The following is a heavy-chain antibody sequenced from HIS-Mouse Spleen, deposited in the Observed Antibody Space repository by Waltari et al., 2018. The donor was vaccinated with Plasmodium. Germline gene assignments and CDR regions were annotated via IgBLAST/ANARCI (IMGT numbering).Heavy chain of an antibody. CDR2: INHSGST. CDR3: ARGADSSSPISFDY. V-gene: IGHV4-34*01. CDR1: GGSFSGYY. J-gene: IGHJ4*02. D-gene: IGHD6-6*01. Sequence: QVQLQQWGAGLLKPSETLSLTCAVHGGSFSGYYWSWIRQPPGKGLEWIGEINHSGSTNYNPSLKSRVTISVDTSKNQFSLKLSSVTAADTAVYYCARGADSSSPISFDYWGQGTLVTVSS.